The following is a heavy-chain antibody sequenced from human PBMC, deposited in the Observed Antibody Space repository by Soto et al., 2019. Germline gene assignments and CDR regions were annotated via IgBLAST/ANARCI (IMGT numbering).Heavy chain of an antibody. D-gene: IGHD6-13*01. V-gene: IGHV4-31*03. CDR3: ARDRAEIAAAGIFDY. Sequence: TSETLSLTCTVSGGSISSGGYYWSWIRQHPGKGLEWIGYIYYSGSTYYNPSLKSRVTISVDTSKNQFSLKLSSVTAADTAVYYCARDRAEIAAAGIFDYWGQGTLVTVSS. CDR1: GGSISSGGYY. CDR2: IYYSGST. J-gene: IGHJ4*02.